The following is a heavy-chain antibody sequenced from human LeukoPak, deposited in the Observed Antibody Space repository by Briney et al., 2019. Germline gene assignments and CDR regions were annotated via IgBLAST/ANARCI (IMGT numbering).Heavy chain of an antibody. J-gene: IGHJ3*02. Sequence: SETLSLTCTVSGGSISSDYWSWIRQHPRKGREARGHIYYTGSTNYNHSLKCRVTITIDTSKNQFSLKLGSVTAADTDGYYCARQNGLYEDSRGDGFDIWGQGTRVTVSA. CDR3: ARQNGLYEDSRGDGFDI. D-gene: IGHD3-22*01. CDR2: IYYTGST. V-gene: IGHV4-59*08. CDR1: GGSISSDY.